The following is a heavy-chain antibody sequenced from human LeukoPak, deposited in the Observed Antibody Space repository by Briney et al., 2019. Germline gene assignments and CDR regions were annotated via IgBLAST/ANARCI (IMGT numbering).Heavy chain of an antibody. CDR3: AKDFTRGYSYGSGYFDY. V-gene: IGHV3-23*01. Sequence: GGSLRLSCAASGFTFSSYAMSWVRQAPGKGLEWVSAISGSGGSTYYADSVKGRFTISRDNSKNTLYLQMNSLRAEDTAVYYCAKDFTRGYSYGSGYFDYWGQGILVTVSS. CDR1: GFTFSSYA. CDR2: ISGSGGST. D-gene: IGHD5-18*01. J-gene: IGHJ4*02.